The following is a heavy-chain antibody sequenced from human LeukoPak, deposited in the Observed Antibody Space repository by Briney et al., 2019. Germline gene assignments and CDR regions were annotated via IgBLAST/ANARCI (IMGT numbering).Heavy chain of an antibody. V-gene: IGHV3-23*01. CDR2: ISGSGGST. J-gene: IGHJ6*02. CDR3: AKDRGPPGVVPAEEYYYYYGMDV. D-gene: IGHD2-2*01. CDR1: GFTFSSYA. Sequence: PGGSLRLSCAASGFTFSSYAMSWVRQAPGKGLEWVSAISGSGGSTYYADSVKGRFTISRDNSKNTLYLQMNSLRAEDTAVYYCAKDRGPPGVVPAEEYYYYYGMDVWGQGTTVTVSS.